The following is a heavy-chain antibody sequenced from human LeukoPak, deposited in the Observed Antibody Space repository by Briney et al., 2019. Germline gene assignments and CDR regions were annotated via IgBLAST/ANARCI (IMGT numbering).Heavy chain of an antibody. CDR2: ISGSGGNT. CDR1: GFTFSSYA. V-gene: IGHV3-23*01. D-gene: IGHD6-13*01. Sequence: PGGSLRLSCAASGFTFSSYAMSWVRQAPGKGLEWVSAISGSGGNTYYADSVKGRFTISRDNSKSTLYLQMNSLRVEDTAVYYCAKPMTPTYSSSLVSYYFDYWGQGTLVTVSS. CDR3: AKPMTPTYSSSLVSYYFDY. J-gene: IGHJ4*02.